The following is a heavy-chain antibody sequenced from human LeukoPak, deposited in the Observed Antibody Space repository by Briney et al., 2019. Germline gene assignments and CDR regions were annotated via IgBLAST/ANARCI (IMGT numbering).Heavy chain of an antibody. D-gene: IGHD3-22*01. V-gene: IGHV4-59*08. J-gene: IGHJ4*02. Sequence: SETLSLTCSVSGGFNTHYYWSWIRQPPGKGLEWIGYIYYSGSTNYNPSLKSRVTISIDTSKNQFSLKLSSVTAADTAVYYCASAYYDSSGYPWYFDYWGQGTLVTVSS. CDR2: IYYSGST. CDR1: GGFNTHYY. CDR3: ASAYYDSSGYPWYFDY.